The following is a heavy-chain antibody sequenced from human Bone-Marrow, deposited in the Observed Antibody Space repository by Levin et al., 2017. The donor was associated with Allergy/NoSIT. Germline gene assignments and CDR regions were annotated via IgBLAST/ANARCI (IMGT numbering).Heavy chain of an antibody. Sequence: GGSLRLSCAASGFTFSSYWMSWVRQAPGKGLEWVANIKQDGSEKYYVDSVKGRFTISRDNAKNSLYLQMNSLRAEDTAVYYCARGKDSGYDYFFDYWGQGTLVTVSS. J-gene: IGHJ4*02. CDR3: ARGKDSGYDYFFDY. D-gene: IGHD5-12*01. CDR2: IKQDGSEK. CDR1: GFTFSSYW. V-gene: IGHV3-7*01.